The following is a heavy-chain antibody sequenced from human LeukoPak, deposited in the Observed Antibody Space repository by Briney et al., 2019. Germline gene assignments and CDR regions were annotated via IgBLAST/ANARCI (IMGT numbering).Heavy chain of an antibody. CDR1: GYTFTSYG. Sequence: ASVKVSCKASGYTFTSYGISWVRQAPGQGLEWMGWISAYNGNTNYAQKLQGRVTMTTDTSTSTAYMELRSLRSDDTAVYYCAREPLIAVAGTQYYFDYRGQGTLVTVSS. V-gene: IGHV1-18*01. J-gene: IGHJ4*02. CDR3: AREPLIAVAGTQYYFDY. CDR2: ISAYNGNT. D-gene: IGHD6-19*01.